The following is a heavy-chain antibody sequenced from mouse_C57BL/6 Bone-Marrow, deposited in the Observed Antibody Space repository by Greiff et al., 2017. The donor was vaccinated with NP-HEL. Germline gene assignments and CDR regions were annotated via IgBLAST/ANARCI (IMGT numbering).Heavy chain of an antibody. D-gene: IGHD1-1*01. CDR2: INPNNGGT. CDR1: GYTFTDYY. J-gene: IGHJ3*01. CDR3: AREGTTVVATRGIAY. Sequence: EVQLQQSGPELVKPGASVKISCKASGYTFTDYYMNWVKQSHGKSLEWIGDINPNNGGTSYNQKFKGKATLTVDKSSSTAYRELRSLTSEDSAVYYCAREGTTVVATRGIAYWGQGTLVTVSA. V-gene: IGHV1-26*01.